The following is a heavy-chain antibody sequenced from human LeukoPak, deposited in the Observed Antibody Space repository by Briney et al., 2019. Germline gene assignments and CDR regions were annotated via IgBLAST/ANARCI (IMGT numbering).Heavy chain of an antibody. Sequence: GGSLRLSCAASGFTFSSYAMSWVRQAPGKGLEWVSAISGGGGSTYYADSVKGRFTISRDNSKNTLYLQMNSLRAEDTAVYYCAKDPKGDGAFDYWGQGTLVTVSS. J-gene: IGHJ4*02. V-gene: IGHV3-23*01. CDR2: ISGGGGST. CDR1: GFTFSSYA. D-gene: IGHD1-26*01. CDR3: AKDPKGDGAFDY.